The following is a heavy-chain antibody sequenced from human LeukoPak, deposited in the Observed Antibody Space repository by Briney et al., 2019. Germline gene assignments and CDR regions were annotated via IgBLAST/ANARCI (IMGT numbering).Heavy chain of an antibody. Sequence: PSQTLSLTCTVSGGSISSGDYYWSWIRQPPGKGLEWNGYIYYSGSTYYNPSLKSRVTISVDTSKNQFSLKLSSVTAADTAVYYCARAPRITMVRGVDDAFDIWGQGTMVTVSS. CDR1: GGSISSGDYY. J-gene: IGHJ3*02. CDR2: IYYSGST. V-gene: IGHV4-30-4*01. D-gene: IGHD3-10*01. CDR3: ARAPRITMVRGVDDAFDI.